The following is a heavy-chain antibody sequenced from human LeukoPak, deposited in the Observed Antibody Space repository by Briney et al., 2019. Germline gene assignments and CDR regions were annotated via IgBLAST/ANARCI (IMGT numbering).Heavy chain of an antibody. Sequence: GGSLRLSCAASGFTFSSYGMHWVRQAPGKGLEWVAVISYDGSNKYYADSVKGRFTISRDNSKNTLYLQMDSLRAEDTAIYYCACPYRSRFDYWGQGTLVTVSS. CDR3: ACPYRSRFDY. D-gene: IGHD6-13*01. J-gene: IGHJ4*02. CDR2: ISYDGSNK. V-gene: IGHV3-30*03. CDR1: GFTFSSYG.